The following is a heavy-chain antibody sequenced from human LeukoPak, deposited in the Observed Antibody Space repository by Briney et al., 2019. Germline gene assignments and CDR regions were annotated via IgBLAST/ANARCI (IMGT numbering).Heavy chain of an antibody. CDR2: ISSSGSTI. CDR3: ARVSSSSSFSFLFDY. J-gene: IGHJ4*02. V-gene: IGHV3-48*03. Sequence: GGSLRLSCAASGFTFSSYEMNWVRQAPGKGLEWVSYISSSGSTIYYADSVKGRFIISRDNAKNSLYLQMNSLRAEDTAVYYCARVSSSSSFSFLFDYWGQGTLVTVSS. D-gene: IGHD6-6*01. CDR1: GFTFSSYE.